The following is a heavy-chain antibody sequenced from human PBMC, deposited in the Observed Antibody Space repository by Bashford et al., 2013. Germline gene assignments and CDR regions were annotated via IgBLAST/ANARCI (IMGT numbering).Heavy chain of an antibody. D-gene: IGHD3-3*01. CDR3: ARVVNDFWSGTIDY. J-gene: IGHJ4*02. Sequence: VRQAPGKGLEWISYIASQDSTTSYADSVRGRFTVSRDNSNNAVYLQMNSLRAEDTAVYYCARVVNDFWSGTIDYWGQGTLVTVSS. V-gene: IGHV3-48*03. CDR2: IASQDSTT.